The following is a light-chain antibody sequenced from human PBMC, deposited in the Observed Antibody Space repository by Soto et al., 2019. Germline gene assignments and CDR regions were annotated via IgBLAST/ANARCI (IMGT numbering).Light chain of an antibody. CDR1: QSISSW. J-gene: IGKJ2*01. V-gene: IGKV1-5*01. Sequence: DIQMTQSPSTLSASVGDRVTITCRASQSISSWLAWYQQKPGKAPKLLIYDAFRLESGVPSRFSGSGSGTEFTLTISSLQPDDFATYYCQQYNSYSYTFGQGTKLEIK. CDR3: QQYNSYSYT. CDR2: DAF.